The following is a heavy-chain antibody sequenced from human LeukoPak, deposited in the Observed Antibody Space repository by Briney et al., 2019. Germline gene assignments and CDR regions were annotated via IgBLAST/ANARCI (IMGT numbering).Heavy chain of an antibody. CDR1: GGSISSSSYY. J-gene: IGHJ5*01. Sequence: SETLSLTCTVSGGSISSSSYYWGWIRQPPGTGLEWIGSIYYSGSTYYNPSLKSRVTISVDTSKNQFSLKLSSVTAADTAVYYCARHGSRYSSGWFDYWGQGTLVTVSS. D-gene: IGHD6-19*01. V-gene: IGHV4-39*01. CDR3: ARHGSRYSSGWFDY. CDR2: IYYSGST.